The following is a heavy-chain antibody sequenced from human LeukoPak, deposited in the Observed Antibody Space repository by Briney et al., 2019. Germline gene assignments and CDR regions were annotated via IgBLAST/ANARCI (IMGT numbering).Heavy chain of an antibody. CDR3: ARINHYYDSSSYTSYYFDY. D-gene: IGHD3-22*01. V-gene: IGHV1-18*01. CDR1: GYTFTSYG. CDR2: ISAYNGNT. Sequence: GASAKVSCKASGYTFTSYGISWVRQAPGQGLEWMGWISAYNGNTNYAQKLQGRVTMTTDTSTSTVYMELSSLRSEDTAVYYCARINHYYDSSSYTSYYFDYWGQGTLVTVSS. J-gene: IGHJ4*02.